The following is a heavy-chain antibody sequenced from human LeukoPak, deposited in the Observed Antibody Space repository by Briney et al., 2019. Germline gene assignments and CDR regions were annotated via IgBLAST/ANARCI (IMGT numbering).Heavy chain of an antibody. CDR2: ISDNEGST. D-gene: IGHD5-18*01. CDR3: EKHDSFRPY. J-gene: IGHJ4*02. CDR1: GFTFNFYA. Sequence: GGSLRLSCAASGFTFNFYAMSWVRQAPGKGLEWVSGISDNEGSTYYTDSVKGRFTISRDNTKNTVYLQMNNLRPDDTAVYFCEKHDSFRPYWGQGTLVTVSS. V-gene: IGHV3-23*01.